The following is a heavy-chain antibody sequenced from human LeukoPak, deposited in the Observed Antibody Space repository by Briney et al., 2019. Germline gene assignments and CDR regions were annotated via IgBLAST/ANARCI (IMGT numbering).Heavy chain of an antibody. V-gene: IGHV3-30*02. J-gene: IGHJ4*02. CDR1: GFTFSSYA. Sequence: GGSLRLSCAASGFTFSSYAMHWVRQAPGKGLEWVTFIRYDGSNKYYADSVKGRFTISRDNSKNTLYLQMNSLRAEDTAVYYCAREEEGIAAAGTLFDYRGQGTLVTVSS. D-gene: IGHD6-13*01. CDR3: AREEEGIAAAGTLFDY. CDR2: IRYDGSNK.